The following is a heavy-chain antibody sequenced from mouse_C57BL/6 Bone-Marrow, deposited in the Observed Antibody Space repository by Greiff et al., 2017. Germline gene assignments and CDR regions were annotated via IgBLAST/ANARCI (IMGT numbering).Heavy chain of an antibody. CDR2: ISYSGST. D-gene: IGHD2-4*01. Sequence: EVMLVESGPGMVKPSQSLSLTCTVTGYSITSGYDWHWIRHFPGNKLEWMGYISYSGSTNYNPSLKSRISITHDTSKNHFFLKLNSVTTEDTATYYCARGGDYLYFDYWGQGTTLTVSS. V-gene: IGHV3-1*01. CDR3: ARGGDYLYFDY. CDR1: GYSITSGYD. J-gene: IGHJ2*01.